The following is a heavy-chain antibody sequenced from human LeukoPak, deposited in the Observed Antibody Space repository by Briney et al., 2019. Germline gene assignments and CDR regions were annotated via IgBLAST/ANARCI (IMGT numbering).Heavy chain of an antibody. V-gene: IGHV3-66*01. CDR1: GFTVSSYY. Sequence: GGSLRLSCAASGFTVSSYYMTWVRQAPGKGLEWISVMYSGGSTYYADSAKGRVAISRDNSQNTVFLQMNSVRVEDTAVYYCARSYSNHLFGMDVWGQGTAVTVSS. CDR2: MYSGGST. D-gene: IGHD4-11*01. J-gene: IGHJ6*02. CDR3: ARSYSNHLFGMDV.